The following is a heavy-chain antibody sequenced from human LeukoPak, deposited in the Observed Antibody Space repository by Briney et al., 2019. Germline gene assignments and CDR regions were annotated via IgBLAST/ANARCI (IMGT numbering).Heavy chain of an antibody. CDR3: ARGLVAAAGTGDY. CDR2: INHSRST. CDR1: GCSISGYY. J-gene: IGHJ4*02. Sequence: SETLSFNCAVYGCSISGYYWSWIRQPPGKGLKWMVDINHSRSTNYNPSLKSRVTISVDTSKNHFSLQLSSVTAADTAVYYCARGLVAAAGTGDYWGRGTLVTVSS. D-gene: IGHD6-13*01. V-gene: IGHV4-34*01.